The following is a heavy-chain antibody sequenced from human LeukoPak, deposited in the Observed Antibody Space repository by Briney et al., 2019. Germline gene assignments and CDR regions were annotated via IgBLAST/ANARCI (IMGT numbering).Heavy chain of an antibody. V-gene: IGHV3-23*01. Sequence: PGGSLRLSCAASGFTFSSYAMSWVRQAPGKGLEWVSGISGSGGSTYYADSVKGRFTISRDNAKNSLYLQMNSLRAEDTAVYYCARDYKDYIYYYYGMDVWGQGTTVTVSS. D-gene: IGHD4-11*01. J-gene: IGHJ6*02. CDR3: ARDYKDYIYYYYGMDV. CDR2: ISGSGGST. CDR1: GFTFSSYA.